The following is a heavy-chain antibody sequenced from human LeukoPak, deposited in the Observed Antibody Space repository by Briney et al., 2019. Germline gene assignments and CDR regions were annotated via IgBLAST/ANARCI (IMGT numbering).Heavy chain of an antibody. CDR3: ARVLGKSYSCWFDP. Sequence: PGGSLRLSCAASGFTFSSYAMSWVRQAPGKGLEWVSAISGSGGSTYYADSVKGRFTISRDNSKNTLYLQMNSLRAEDTAVYYCARVLGKSYSCWFDPWGQGTLVTVSS. CDR1: GFTFSSYA. CDR2: ISGSGGST. D-gene: IGHD1-26*01. V-gene: IGHV3-23*01. J-gene: IGHJ5*02.